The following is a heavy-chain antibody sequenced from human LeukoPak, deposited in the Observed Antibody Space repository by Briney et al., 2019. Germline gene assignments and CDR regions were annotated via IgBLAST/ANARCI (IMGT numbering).Heavy chain of an antibody. J-gene: IGHJ4*02. CDR1: GYIFTSYG. CDR2: ISVYNGNT. D-gene: IGHD3-22*01. Sequence: GASVKVSCKASGYIFTSYGISWVRQAPGQGLEWMGWISVYNGNTNYVQKFQGRVTMTTDTPTSTAYMELRSLRSDDTAVYYCARVQPHRIYYDNSDYPTRNDYWGQGTLVTVSS. V-gene: IGHV1-18*01. CDR3: ARVQPHRIYYDNSDYPTRNDY.